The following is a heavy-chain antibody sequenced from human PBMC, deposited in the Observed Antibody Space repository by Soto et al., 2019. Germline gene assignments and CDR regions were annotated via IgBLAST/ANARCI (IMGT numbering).Heavy chain of an antibody. V-gene: IGHV3-48*02. CDR2: ISTGRTIM. D-gene: IGHD6-19*01. CDR1: GFTFRSYS. Sequence: LRLSCAVSGFTFRSYSMNWVRQAPGKGLEWVSYISTGRTIMYYADSVKGRFTISRDNARNSVYLQMNSLRDEDTGVYYCARGANGWIFDYWGRGTLVIVSS. J-gene: IGHJ4*02. CDR3: ARGANGWIFDY.